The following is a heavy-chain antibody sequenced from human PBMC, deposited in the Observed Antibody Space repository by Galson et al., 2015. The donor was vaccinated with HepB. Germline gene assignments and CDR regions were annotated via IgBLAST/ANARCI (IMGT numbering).Heavy chain of an antibody. CDR2: IKSKTNGGTT. V-gene: IGHV3-15*01. D-gene: IGHD4-23*01. J-gene: IGHJ4*02. CDR3: STTGGNPAG. Sequence: SLRLSCAASGFTFRNAWMSWVRQAPGKGLEWVGRIKSKTNGGTTDYAAPVKGRFTISRDDSKNTLYLEMNSLKTEDSAVYWCSTTGGNPAGWGQGTLVTVSP. CDR1: GFTFRNAW.